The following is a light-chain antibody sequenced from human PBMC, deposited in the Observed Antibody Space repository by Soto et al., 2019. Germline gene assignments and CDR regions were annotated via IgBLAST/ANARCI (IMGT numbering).Light chain of an antibody. Sequence: QSALTQPASVSGSPGQSITISCSGTSSDVGGNNYVSWYQQHPGKAPNLIIYDISHRPSGVSNLFSGNKAATTSSLTISGLQADDAADYCCSSYTSLTTRVFGGGTKLTVL. CDR2: DIS. CDR3: SSYTSLTTRV. V-gene: IGLV2-14*01. J-gene: IGLJ3*02. CDR1: SSDVGGNNY.